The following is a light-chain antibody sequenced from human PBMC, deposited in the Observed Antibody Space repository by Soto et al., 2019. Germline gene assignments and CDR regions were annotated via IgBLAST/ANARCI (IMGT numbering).Light chain of an antibody. Sequence: VMTQSPALLSVSPGERVTLSCRASPSVNNNLAWYQQQPGQAPRLLIYDTSSRATGVPARFSGSGSGTEFTLTISSLKAEDFAVYYCQQYNDRPPLTFGGGTKVDIK. CDR3: QQYNDRPPLT. CDR2: DTS. J-gene: IGKJ4*01. CDR1: PSVNNN. V-gene: IGKV3-15*01.